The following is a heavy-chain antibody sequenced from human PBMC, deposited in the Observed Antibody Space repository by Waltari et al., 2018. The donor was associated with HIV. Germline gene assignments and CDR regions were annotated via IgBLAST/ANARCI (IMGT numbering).Heavy chain of an antibody. J-gene: IGHJ4*02. V-gene: IGHV4-34*01. CDR3: ARLIPPFDY. CDR2: INHSGST. CDR1: GGSFSGYY. Sequence: QVQLQQWGAGLLKPSETLSLTCAVYGGSFSGYYWSWNRPPPGKGLEWIGEINHSGSTNYNPSLKRRVTISVDTSKNQFSLKLSSVTAADTAVYYCARLIPPFDYWGQGTLVTVSS.